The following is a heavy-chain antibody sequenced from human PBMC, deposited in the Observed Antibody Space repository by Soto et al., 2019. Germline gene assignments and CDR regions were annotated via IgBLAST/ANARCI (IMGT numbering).Heavy chain of an antibody. V-gene: IGHV3-33*01. CDR3: ARDQRDYDILTGYYITPDYYYGMDV. Sequence: GGSLRLSCAASGFTFRSYGMHWVRQAPGKGLEWVAVIWYDGSNKYYADSVKGRFTISRDNSKNTLYLQMNSLRAEDTAVYYCARDQRDYDILTGYYITPDYYYGMDVWGQGTTVTVSS. CDR2: IWYDGSNK. D-gene: IGHD3-9*01. J-gene: IGHJ6*02. CDR1: GFTFRSYG.